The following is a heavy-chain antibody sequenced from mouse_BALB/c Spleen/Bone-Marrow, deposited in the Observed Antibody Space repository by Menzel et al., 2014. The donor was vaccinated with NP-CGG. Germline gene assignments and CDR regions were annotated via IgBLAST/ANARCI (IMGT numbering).Heavy chain of an antibody. CDR3: ASNPYFDY. J-gene: IGHJ2*01. CDR1: GFSLTSYG. Sequence: VQVVESGPGLVAPSQSLSITCTVSGFSLTSYGVHWVRQPPGKGLEWLGVIWAGGSTNYNSALMSRLSISKDNSKSQVFLKMNSLQTDDTAMYHCASNPYFDYWGQGTTLTVSS. V-gene: IGHV2-9*02. D-gene: IGHD6-1*01. CDR2: IWAGGST.